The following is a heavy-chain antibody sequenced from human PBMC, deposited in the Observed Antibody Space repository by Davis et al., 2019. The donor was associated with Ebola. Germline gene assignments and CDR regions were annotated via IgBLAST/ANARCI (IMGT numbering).Heavy chain of an antibody. D-gene: IGHD2/OR15-2a*01. CDR3: ARQYNFGIYA. V-gene: IGHV5-51*01. Sequence: GESLKISCKGSGYNFTNYWIAWVRQIPGKGLEWMGLIHSDGSDIRYTSSFRGQVTFSADKSINTAYLQWSSLKASDSAMYYCARQYNFGIYAWGQGTLVTVSS. J-gene: IGHJ4*02. CDR2: IHSDGSDI. CDR1: GYNFTNYW.